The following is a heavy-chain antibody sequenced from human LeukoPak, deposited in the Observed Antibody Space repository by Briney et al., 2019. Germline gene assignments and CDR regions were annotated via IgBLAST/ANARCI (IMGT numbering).Heavy chain of an antibody. Sequence: GGSLRLSCAASGFTFSSYSMNWVRQAPGKGLEWVSSISSSSSNIYYADSVKGRLTISRDNAKNSLYLQMNSLRAEDTAVDYCASPLLLWFGSRAFDIWGQGTMVTVSS. CDR3: ASPLLLWFGSRAFDI. D-gene: IGHD3-10*01. CDR1: GFTFSSYS. V-gene: IGHV3-21*01. J-gene: IGHJ3*02. CDR2: ISSSSSNI.